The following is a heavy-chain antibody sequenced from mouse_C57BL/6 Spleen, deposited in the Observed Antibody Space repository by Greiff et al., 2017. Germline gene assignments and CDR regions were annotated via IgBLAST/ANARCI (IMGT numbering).Heavy chain of an antibody. CDR2: IWWDDDQ. Sequence: QVPLKESGPGILQPSQTLSLTCSFSGFSLSTFGMGVGWIRQPSGQGLECLAHIWWDDDQYYNPALKSRLSISKDTSKDQVFLKIANVDTADTATYDCARVITTVEYYFDYWGQGTTLTVSS. J-gene: IGHJ2*01. CDR1: GFSLSTFGMG. D-gene: IGHD1-1*01. CDR3: ARVITTVEYYFDY. V-gene: IGHV8-8*01.